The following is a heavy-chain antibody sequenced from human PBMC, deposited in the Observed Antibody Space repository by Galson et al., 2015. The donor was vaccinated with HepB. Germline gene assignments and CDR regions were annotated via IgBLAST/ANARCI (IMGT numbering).Heavy chain of an antibody. J-gene: IGHJ4*02. V-gene: IGHV4-4*02. Sequence: ETLSLTCAVSGGSISSSNWWGWVRQPPGKGLEWIGEIYHSGSTNYNPSLKSRVTISVDKSKNQFSLKLSSVTAADTAVYYCARRRSSGYRQAFDYWGQGTLVTVSS. D-gene: IGHD3-22*01. CDR1: GGSISSSNW. CDR2: IYHSGST. CDR3: ARRRSSGYRQAFDY.